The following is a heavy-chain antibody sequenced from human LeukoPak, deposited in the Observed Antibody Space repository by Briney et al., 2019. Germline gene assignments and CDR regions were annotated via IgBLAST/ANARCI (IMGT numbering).Heavy chain of an antibody. D-gene: IGHD3-9*01. CDR1: GFTFSSYE. CDR2: ISSSGSTI. V-gene: IGHV3-48*03. CDR3: ARDEIYYDILTGYRHFDY. J-gene: IGHJ4*02. Sequence: GGSLRLSCAASGFTFSSYEMNWVRQAPGKGLEWVSYISSSGSTIYYADSVKGRFTISRDNAKNSMYLQMNSLRAEDTAVYYCARDEIYYDILTGYRHFDYWGQGTLVTVFS.